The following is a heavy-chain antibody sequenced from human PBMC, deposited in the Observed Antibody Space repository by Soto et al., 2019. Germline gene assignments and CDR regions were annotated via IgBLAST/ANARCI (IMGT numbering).Heavy chain of an antibody. V-gene: IGHV5-51*01. CDR1: GYSFTSYW. CDR3: ARRRDPYSSPWRHGYYFDY. Sequence: GESLKISCKGSGYSFTSYWIGWVRQMPGKGLEWMGIIYPGDSDTRYSPSFQGQVTISADKSISTAYLQWSSLKASDTAMYYCARRRDPYSSPWRHGYYFDYWGQGTLVTVSS. D-gene: IGHD6-13*01. CDR2: IYPGDSDT. J-gene: IGHJ4*02.